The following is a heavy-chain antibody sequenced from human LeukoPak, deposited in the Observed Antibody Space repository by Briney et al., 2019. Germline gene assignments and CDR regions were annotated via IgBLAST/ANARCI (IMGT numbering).Heavy chain of an antibody. D-gene: IGHD3-10*01. CDR3: ARAPYGSGRTRRFDP. CDR2: INHSGST. J-gene: IGHJ5*02. Sequence: SETLSLTCAVYGGSSRGYYWNWLWIRQPPGKGLEWIGEINHSGSTNYNPSLKSRVTISVDTSKNQFSLKLSSVTAADTAVYYCARAPYGSGRTRRFDPWGQGTLVTVSS. CDR1: GGSSRGYY. V-gene: IGHV4-34*01.